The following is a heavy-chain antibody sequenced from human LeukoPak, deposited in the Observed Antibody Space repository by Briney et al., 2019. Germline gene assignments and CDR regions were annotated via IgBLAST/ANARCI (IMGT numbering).Heavy chain of an antibody. Sequence: PSETLSLTCTVSGGSISSYYWSWIRQPPGKGLEWIGHIYYSGSTNYNPSLKSRVTISLDTSKNQFSLKLNSVTAADTAVYCCTRDPGPDTSGWYIVDYWGQGTLVTVSS. J-gene: IGHJ4*02. D-gene: IGHD6-19*01. CDR1: GGSISSYY. V-gene: IGHV4-59*01. CDR3: TRDPGPDTSGWYIVDY. CDR2: IYYSGST.